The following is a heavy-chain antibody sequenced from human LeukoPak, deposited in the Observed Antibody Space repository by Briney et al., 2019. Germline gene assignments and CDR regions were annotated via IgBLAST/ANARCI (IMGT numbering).Heavy chain of an antibody. J-gene: IGHJ3*02. Sequence: GGSLRLSCAASGFTFSSYWMHWVRQAPGKGLVWVPRINSDGSSTSYADSVKGRFTISRDNAKNTLYLQMNSLRAEDTAVYYCARRPLGGVDAFDIWGQGTMVTVSS. V-gene: IGHV3-74*01. CDR1: GFTFSSYW. CDR3: ARRPLGGVDAFDI. CDR2: INSDGSST. D-gene: IGHD3-16*01.